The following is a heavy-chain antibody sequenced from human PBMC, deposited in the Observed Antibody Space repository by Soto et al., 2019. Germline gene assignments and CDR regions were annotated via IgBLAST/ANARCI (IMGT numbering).Heavy chain of an antibody. J-gene: IGHJ4*02. D-gene: IGHD3-3*01. CDR3: AITGAGYYIV. CDR2: IFSADDT. V-gene: IGHV3-53*01. CDR1: GFTVSSNY. Sequence: GGSLRLSCAASGFTVSSNYLSWVRQAPGKGLEWVSVIFSADDTHYADSVKGRFTISRDNSKNTVFLQMNSLRAEDTAVYYCAITGAGYYIVWGQGTPVTVSS.